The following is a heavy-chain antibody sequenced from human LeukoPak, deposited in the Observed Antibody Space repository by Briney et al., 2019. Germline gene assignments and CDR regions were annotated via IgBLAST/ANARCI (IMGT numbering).Heavy chain of an antibody. J-gene: IGHJ4*02. CDR1: GFTFSNYA. CDR2: TTYDGSDK. D-gene: IGHD3-10*01. V-gene: IGHV3-30*02. Sequence: PGGSLRLSCAASGFTFSNYAMYWVRQDPGKGLERVAFTTYDGSDKYYGDSVKGRFTISRDNSKNTLYLQMNSLRAEDTAVYYCAKDRANAWSSDYWGQGTLVTVSS. CDR3: AKDRANAWSSDY.